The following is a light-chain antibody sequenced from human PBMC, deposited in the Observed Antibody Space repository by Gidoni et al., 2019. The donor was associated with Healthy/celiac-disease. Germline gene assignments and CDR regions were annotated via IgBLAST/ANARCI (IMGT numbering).Light chain of an antibody. J-gene: IGKJ4*01. CDR2: DAS. CDR1: QDINNA. Sequence: AIQLTQSPSSLSASVGDRVTIACRASQDINNALAWYQQKPGKDPDLLIYDASSLQSGFPSRFSGSASGTDFTLTIDSLQPEDFATYFCQQCSDYSPTFGGGTKVEIK. V-gene: IGKV1D-13*01. CDR3: QQCSDYSPT.